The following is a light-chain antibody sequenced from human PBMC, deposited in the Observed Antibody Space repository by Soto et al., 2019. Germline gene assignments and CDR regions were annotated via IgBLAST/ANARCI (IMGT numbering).Light chain of an antibody. CDR2: YTT. Sequence: QAVVTQEPSLTVSPGGTVTLTCASSTGAVSTGYYPSWFQQKPGQAPRPLIYYTTNRHSWTPARFSASLLGGKAALTLSGAQPEDEAAYYCMLYFDDVVVFGGGTKLTVL. CDR1: TGAVSTGYY. V-gene: IGLV7-43*01. J-gene: IGLJ2*01. CDR3: MLYFDDVVV.